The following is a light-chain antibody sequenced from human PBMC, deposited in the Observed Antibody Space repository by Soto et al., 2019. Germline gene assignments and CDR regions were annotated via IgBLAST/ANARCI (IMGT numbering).Light chain of an antibody. Sequence: EMGWTQAPGTMYLSTEERATLSCRAGQRVSRRYLAWYHQKRGQPPTLLIYPASTRATGIPHRFSGSGSGTELTRIVSRLEPDDAAVYYSQFAFSSDPSQSLTLGHGTKVELK. J-gene: IGKJ1*01. CDR1: QRVSRRY. V-gene: IGKV3-20*01. CDR2: PAS. CDR3: QFAFSSDPSQSLT.